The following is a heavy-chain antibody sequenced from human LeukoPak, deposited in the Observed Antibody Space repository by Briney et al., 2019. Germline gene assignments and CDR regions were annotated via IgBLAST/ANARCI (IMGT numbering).Heavy chain of an antibody. CDR1: GGSFSGYY. V-gene: IGHV4-34*01. Sequence: SETLSLTCAVYGGSFSGYYWSWIRQPPGKGLEWIGEINHSGSTYYNPSLKSRVTISVDTSKNQFSLKLSSVTAADTAVYYCARVVLGIAVAGDRGRIDYWGQGTLVTVSS. D-gene: IGHD6-19*01. J-gene: IGHJ4*02. CDR3: ARVVLGIAVAGDRGRIDY. CDR2: INHSGST.